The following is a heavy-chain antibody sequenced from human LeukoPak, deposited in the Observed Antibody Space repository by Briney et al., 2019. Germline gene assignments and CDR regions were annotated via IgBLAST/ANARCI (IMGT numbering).Heavy chain of an antibody. Sequence: GASVKVSCKASGYTFTSYDINWVRQATGQGLEWMGWMNPNSGNTGYAQKFQGRVTMTRNTSISTAYMELSSLRSEDTAVYYCARGRLIPPYYDCWSGYYGTNWFDPWGQGTLVTVSS. D-gene: IGHD3-3*01. V-gene: IGHV1-8*01. CDR2: MNPNSGNT. CDR1: GYTFTSYD. J-gene: IGHJ5*02. CDR3: ARGRLIPPYYDCWSGYYGTNWFDP.